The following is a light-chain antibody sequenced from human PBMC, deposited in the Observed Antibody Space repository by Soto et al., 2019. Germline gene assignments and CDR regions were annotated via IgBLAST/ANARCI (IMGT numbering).Light chain of an antibody. CDR2: DAS. J-gene: IGKJ4*01. CDR1: QSINRH. CDR3: QQRSNWPPVT. V-gene: IGKV3-11*01. Sequence: EIVLTQSPATLSLSPGERATLSCRASQSINRHLAWYRQKPGQAPRLLIYDASNRATGIPARFSGSGSGTDFTLTTSSLEPEDFGVYYCQQRSNWPPVTFGGGTKVDI.